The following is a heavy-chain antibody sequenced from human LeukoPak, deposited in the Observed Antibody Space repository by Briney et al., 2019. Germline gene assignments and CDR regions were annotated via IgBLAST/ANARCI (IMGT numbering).Heavy chain of an antibody. J-gene: IGHJ6*03. CDR3: ASDSSSSPAYYHYYMDA. D-gene: IGHD6-13*01. V-gene: IGHV3-21*01. CDR2: ITATSSYI. CDR1: GFTFSSYT. Sequence: GGSLRLSCAASGFTFSSYTMNWVRQAPGKGLEWVSSITATSSYIYYADSVKGRFTISRDNAKSSLFLQMNSLRAEDTGVYYCASDSSSSPAYYHYYMDAWGKGTTVTVSS.